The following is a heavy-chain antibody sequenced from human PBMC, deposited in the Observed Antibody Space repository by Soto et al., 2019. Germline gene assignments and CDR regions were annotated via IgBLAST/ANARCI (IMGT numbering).Heavy chain of an antibody. J-gene: IGHJ6*02. Sequence: QVQLVQSGAEVKKPGSSVKVSCKAPGGTFSSYAISWVRQAPGQGLEWMGGIIPIFGTANYAQKFQGRGTITADESTITGYMERSSLRSEDTAVYYCARSQGGSSSLDIYYYYYYGMDVWGQGTTVTVSS. CDR2: IIPIFGTA. V-gene: IGHV1-69*01. CDR1: GGTFSSYA. D-gene: IGHD2-15*01. CDR3: ARSQGGSSSLDIYYYYYYGMDV.